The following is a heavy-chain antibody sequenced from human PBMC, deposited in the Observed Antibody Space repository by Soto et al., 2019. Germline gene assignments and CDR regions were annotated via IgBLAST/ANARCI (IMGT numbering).Heavy chain of an antibody. CDR3: AKVTKRAAAGRYEYYKYGMDV. J-gene: IGHJ6*02. Sequence: HLGGSLRLSCAAAGFAFSTYAMTWVRQAPGKGLEWVSVISGSGGSSYYAASVKGRFTISRDNSKNTLFLQMNGLRAEDTAVYYCAKVTKRAAAGRYEYYKYGMDVWGQGTTVTVSS. D-gene: IGHD6-13*01. CDR2: ISGSGGSS. CDR1: GFAFSTYA. V-gene: IGHV3-23*01.